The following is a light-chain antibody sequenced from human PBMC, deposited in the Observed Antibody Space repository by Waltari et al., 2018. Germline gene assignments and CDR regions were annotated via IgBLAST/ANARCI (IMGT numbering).Light chain of an antibody. CDR2: KAP. Sequence: DSQMTQSPSTMSASVGDRVTITCRASQSVKNNLAWYQQKPGKAPKVLIHKAPRLESGVPSSFSRSGYGTVLTLPISTLQPDDCATYYCQEYDTFPVTFGGGTKVEIK. J-gene: IGKJ4*01. CDR1: QSVKNN. V-gene: IGKV1-5*03. CDR3: QEYDTFPVT.